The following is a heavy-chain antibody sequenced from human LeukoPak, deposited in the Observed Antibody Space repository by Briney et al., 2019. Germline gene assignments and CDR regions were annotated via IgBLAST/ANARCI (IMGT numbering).Heavy chain of an antibody. CDR1: GYTFTGYY. CDR2: INPNSGGT. Sequence: ASVKVSCKASGYTFTGYYMHWVRQAPGQGLEWMGWINPNSGGTNYAQKFQGRATMTRDTSISTAYMELSRLRSDDTAVYYCARHVYCSSTSCYVKNAFDIWGQGTMVTVSS. CDR3: ARHVYCSSTSCYVKNAFDI. V-gene: IGHV1-2*02. D-gene: IGHD2-2*01. J-gene: IGHJ3*02.